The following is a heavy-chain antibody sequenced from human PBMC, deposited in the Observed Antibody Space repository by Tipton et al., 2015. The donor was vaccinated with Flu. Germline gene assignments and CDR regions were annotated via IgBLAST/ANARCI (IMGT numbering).Heavy chain of an antibody. D-gene: IGHD4-17*01. Sequence: QLVQSGGGVVQPGRSLRLSCAASGFTFDYYGMHWVRQAPVTGLEWVAVISYDGREKFYADSVKGRFTISRDNSQNTLFLQMDSLRVEDTATYYCGKTYRAFGDYVYWFDPRGQGSLVTVSS. CDR2: ISYDGREK. V-gene: IGHV3-30*18. CDR1: GFTFDYYG. CDR3: GKTYRAFGDYVYWFDP. J-gene: IGHJ5*02.